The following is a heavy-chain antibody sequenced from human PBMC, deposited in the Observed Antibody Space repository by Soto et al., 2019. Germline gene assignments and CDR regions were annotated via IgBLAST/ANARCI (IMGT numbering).Heavy chain of an antibody. CDR1: GGSVSSYY. Sequence: SETLSLTCTVSGGSVSSYYWSWIRQPPGKGLEWIGFIFYSGSTSYNPSLKSRVTISIDTSEYQFSLKLNSVTAADTAVYYCASMIGDPVLSFDSWGQGTLVTVS. D-gene: IGHD3-10*02. V-gene: IGHV4-59*02. J-gene: IGHJ5*01. CDR3: ASMIGDPVLSFDS. CDR2: IFYSGST.